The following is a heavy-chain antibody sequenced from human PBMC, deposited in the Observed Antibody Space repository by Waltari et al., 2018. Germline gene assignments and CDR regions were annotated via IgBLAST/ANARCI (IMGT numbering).Heavy chain of an antibody. CDR1: GFTFSSYS. V-gene: IGHV3-21*01. Sequence: EVQLVESGGGLVKPGGSLRLSCAASGFTFSSYSMNWVHQAPGKGLEWVSSISSSSYIYYADSVKGRFTISRDNAKNSLYLQMNSLRAEDTAVYYCARTLKSGFGESFDYWGQGTLVTVSS. J-gene: IGHJ4*02. D-gene: IGHD3-10*01. CDR3: ARTLKSGFGESFDY. CDR2: ISSSSYI.